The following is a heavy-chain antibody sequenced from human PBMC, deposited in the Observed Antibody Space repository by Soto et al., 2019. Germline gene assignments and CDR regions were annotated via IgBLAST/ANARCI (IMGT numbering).Heavy chain of an antibody. CDR3: AREEGTVTYDY. D-gene: IGHD4-17*01. J-gene: IGHJ4*02. CDR1: GGTSSTYT. Sequence: QVHLVQSGAEVRKPGSSVKVCKASGGTSSTYTISWVRQAPGQGLEWMGRIIAVLGITNYAQSFQGRVTITADKSTSTAYMELSSLRSEDTAVYYCAREEGTVTYDYWGQGTLVTVSS. V-gene: IGHV1-69*08. CDR2: IIAVLGIT.